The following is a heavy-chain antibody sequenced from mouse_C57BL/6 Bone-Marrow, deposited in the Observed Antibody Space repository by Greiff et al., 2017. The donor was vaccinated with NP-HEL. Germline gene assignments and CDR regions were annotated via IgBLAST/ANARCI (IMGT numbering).Heavy chain of an antibody. CDR2: ISSGGSYT. CDR1: GFTFSSYG. Sequence: VQLQQSGGDLVKPGGSLKLSCAASGFTFSSYGMSWVRQTPDKRLEWVATISSGGSYTYYPDSVKGRFTISRDNAKNTLYLQMSSLKSEDTAMYYCARWCAYWGQGTLVTVSA. CDR3: ARWCAY. J-gene: IGHJ3*01. V-gene: IGHV5-6*01.